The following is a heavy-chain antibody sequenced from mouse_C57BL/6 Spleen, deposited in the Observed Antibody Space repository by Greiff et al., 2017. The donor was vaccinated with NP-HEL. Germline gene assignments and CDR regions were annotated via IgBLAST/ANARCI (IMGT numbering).Heavy chain of an antibody. V-gene: IGHV1-26*01. J-gene: IGHJ3*01. D-gene: IGHD2-12*01. Sequence: VQLQQSGPELVKPGASVKISCKASGYSFTGYYMNWVKQSHGKSLEWIGDINPNNGGTSYNQKFKGKATLTVDKSSSTAYMELRSLTSEDSAVYYCAYYKFAYWGQGTLVTVSA. CDR2: INPNNGGT. CDR1: GYSFTGYY. CDR3: AYYKFAY.